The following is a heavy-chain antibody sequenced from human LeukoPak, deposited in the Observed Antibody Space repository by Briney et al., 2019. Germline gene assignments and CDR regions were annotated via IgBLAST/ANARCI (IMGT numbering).Heavy chain of an antibody. Sequence: PGGSLRLSCAASGFTFSSYGMHWVRQAPGKGLAWVAFLRYDGSNKDYADSVKGRFTISRDNSKNTLDLEMNSLRAEDTAVYYCAKDASNLVAATAIDSWGQGTLVTVSS. CDR3: AKDASNLVAATAIDS. J-gene: IGHJ4*02. V-gene: IGHV3-30*02. CDR2: LRYDGSNK. CDR1: GFTFSSYG. D-gene: IGHD2-15*01.